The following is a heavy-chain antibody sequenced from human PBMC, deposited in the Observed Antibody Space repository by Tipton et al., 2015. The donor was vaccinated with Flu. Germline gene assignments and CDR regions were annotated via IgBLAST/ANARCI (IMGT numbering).Heavy chain of an antibody. D-gene: IGHD2-15*01. Sequence: TLSLTCTVSGGSISSYTYYWGWFRQSPGTGLEWIGSIYTSGSTNYNPSLKSRVTMSGDTSKNQFSLKLSSVTAADTAVYYCARGPCSGGNCYVKGAFDIWGQGTMVTVSS. V-gene: IGHV4-39*07. CDR3: ARGPCSGGNCYVKGAFDI. J-gene: IGHJ3*02. CDR1: GGSISSYTYY. CDR2: IYTSGST.